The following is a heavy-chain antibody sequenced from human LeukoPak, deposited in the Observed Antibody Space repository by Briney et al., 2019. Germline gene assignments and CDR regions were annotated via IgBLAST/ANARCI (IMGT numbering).Heavy chain of an antibody. Sequence: PGGSLRPSCAASGFAFSSYGMPWVPQAPGKGLEWVAVISYDGSNKYYAASVKGRFTISRDISKNTLYLQMNSLRAEDTAVYYCAKAGYYYDGSGYAEYFQHWGQGTLVTVSS. V-gene: IGHV3-30*18. CDR1: GFAFSSYG. CDR3: AKAGYYYDGSGYAEYFQH. J-gene: IGHJ1*01. D-gene: IGHD3-22*01. CDR2: ISYDGSNK.